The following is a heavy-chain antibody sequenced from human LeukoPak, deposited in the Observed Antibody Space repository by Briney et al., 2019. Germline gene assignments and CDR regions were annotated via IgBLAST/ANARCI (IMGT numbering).Heavy chain of an antibody. J-gene: IGHJ5*02. D-gene: IGHD2-2*01. CDR2: IKFSSTYI. CDR3: ARADCSSSTCYLRRSWFDP. Sequence: PGGSLRLSCAASGFSFSGHDMNWVRQAPGKGLEWVSSIKFSSTYIYYADSVRGRFTISRDNAKISLYLQMNSLRVEDTAVYYCARADCSSSTCYLRRSWFDPWGQEHLVNVSS. V-gene: IGHV3-21*01. CDR1: GFSFSGHD.